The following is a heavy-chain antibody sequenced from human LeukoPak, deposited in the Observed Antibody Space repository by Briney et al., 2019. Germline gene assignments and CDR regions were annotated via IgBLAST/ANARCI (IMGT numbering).Heavy chain of an antibody. CDR2: ISAYNGNT. Sequence: ASVKVSCKASGYTFTSYDINWVRQAPGQGLEWMGWISAYNGNTNYAQKLQGRVTMTTDTSTSTAYMELRSLRSDDTAVYYCARDPYADRYFDYWGQGTLVTVSS. CDR3: ARDPYADRYFDY. CDR1: GYTFTSYD. V-gene: IGHV1-18*01. J-gene: IGHJ4*02.